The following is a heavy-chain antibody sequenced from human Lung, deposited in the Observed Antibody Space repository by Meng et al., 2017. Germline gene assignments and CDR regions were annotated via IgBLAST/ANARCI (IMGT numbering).Heavy chain of an antibody. J-gene: IGHJ4*02. CDR2: INHSGST. CDR3: ARGPTTMAHDFDY. Sequence: QVQLQQCGPGLLKPSETLSLTCFVSGGSFSDYYWSWIRQPPGKGLEWIGEINHSGSTNYNPSLESRATISVDTSQNNLSLKLSSVTAADSAVYYCARGPTTMAHDFDYWGQGTLVTVSS. CDR1: GGSFSDYY. D-gene: IGHD4-11*01. V-gene: IGHV4-34*01.